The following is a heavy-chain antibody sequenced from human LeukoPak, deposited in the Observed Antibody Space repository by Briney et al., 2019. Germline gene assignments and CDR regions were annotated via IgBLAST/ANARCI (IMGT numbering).Heavy chain of an antibody. CDR1: GYTFTSYG. J-gene: IGHJ4*02. V-gene: IGHV1-18*01. CDR2: ISAYNGNT. D-gene: IGHD3/OR15-3a*01. Sequence: ASVKVSCKASGYTFTSYGISWVRQAPGQGLEWMGWISAYNGNTNYAQKLQGRVTMATDTSTSTAYMELRSLRSDDTAVYYCAGATWTGGFDYWGQGTLVTVSS. CDR3: AGATWTGGFDY.